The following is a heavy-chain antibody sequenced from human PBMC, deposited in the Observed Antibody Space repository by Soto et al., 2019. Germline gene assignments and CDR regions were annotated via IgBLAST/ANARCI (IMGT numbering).Heavy chain of an antibody. CDR2: IDWDDDK. D-gene: IGHD1-26*01. J-gene: IGHJ6*02. Sequence: SGPTLVNPTQTLTLTCTFSGFSLSTSGMCVSWIRQPPGKALEWLALIDWDDDKYYSTSLKTRLTISKDTSKNQVVLTMTNMDPVDTATYYCARILGGSCRPQVYYYYGMDVWGQGTTVTVSS. CDR3: ARILGGSCRPQVYYYYGMDV. CDR1: GFSLSTSGMC. V-gene: IGHV2-70*01.